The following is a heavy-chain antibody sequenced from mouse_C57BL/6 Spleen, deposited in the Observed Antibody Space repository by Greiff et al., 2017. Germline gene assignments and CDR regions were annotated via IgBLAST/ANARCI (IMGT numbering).Heavy chain of an antibody. J-gene: IGHJ2*01. CDR2: IYPSDSET. D-gene: IGHD2-4*01. CDR3: ARIYYDYDDFDY. CDR1: GYTFTSYW. Sequence: VQLQQPGAELVRPGSSVKLSCKASGYTFTSYWMDWVKQRPGQGLEWIGNIYPSDSETHYNQKFKDKATLTVDKSSSTAYMQLSSLTSEDSAVYYCARIYYDYDDFDYWGQGTTLTVSS. V-gene: IGHV1-61*01.